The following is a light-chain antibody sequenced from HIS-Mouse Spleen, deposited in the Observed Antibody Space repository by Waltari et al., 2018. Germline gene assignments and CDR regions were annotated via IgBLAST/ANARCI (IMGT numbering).Light chain of an antibody. CDR2: DVS. CDR3: SSYTSSSTHVV. Sequence: QSALTQPASVSGSPGQSITISCTGTSSDVGGYNYVSWYQQHPGKAPKPMIYDVSNRPSGVSNRFSGSKSGNTASLTISGLQAEDEADYYCSSYTSSSTHVVFGGGTK. J-gene: IGLJ2*01. CDR1: SSDVGGYNY. V-gene: IGLV2-14*03.